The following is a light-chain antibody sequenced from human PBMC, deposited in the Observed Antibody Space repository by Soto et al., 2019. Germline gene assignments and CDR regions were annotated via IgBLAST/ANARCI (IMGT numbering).Light chain of an antibody. CDR2: DAS. CDR1: QSINTW. V-gene: IGKV1-5*01. Sequence: DIQMTQSPSTLSASVGDRVTITCRASQSINTWLAWYQQKPGKAPKLLIYDASSLESGVPSRFSVSGSRTECTLVISSLQPDDFATYYCLQYNTYRTFGQGTKVEIK. CDR3: LQYNTYRT. J-gene: IGKJ1*01.